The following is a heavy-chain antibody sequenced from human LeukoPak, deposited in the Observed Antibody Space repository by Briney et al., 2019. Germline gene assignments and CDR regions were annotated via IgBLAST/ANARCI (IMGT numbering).Heavy chain of an antibody. J-gene: IGHJ3*02. CDR1: GGSISSGSYY. V-gene: IGHV4-39*01. CDR3: ARHYYDSSDYYGGTDAFDI. D-gene: IGHD3-22*01. CDR2: IYYSGGT. Sequence: SETLSLTCTVSGGSISSGSYYWGWIRQPPGKGLEWIGSIYYSGGTYYNPSLKSRVTISVDTSKNQFSLKLSSVTAADTAVYYCARHYYDSSDYYGGTDAFDIWGQGTMVTVSS.